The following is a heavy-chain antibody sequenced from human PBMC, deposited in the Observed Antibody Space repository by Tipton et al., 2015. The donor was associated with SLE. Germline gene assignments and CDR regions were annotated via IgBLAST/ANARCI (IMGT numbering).Heavy chain of an antibody. CDR3: ARGAGPITSFGNYYYYYYMDV. J-gene: IGHJ6*03. V-gene: IGHV1-46*01. Sequence: QLVQSGAEVKKPGASVKVSCKASGYTFTSYYMHWVRQAPGQGLEWMGIINPSGGSPSYAQKFQGRVTMTRDTSTSTVYMELSSLRSEDTAVYYCARGAGPITSFGNYYYYYYMDVWGKGTTVTVSS. CDR1: GYTFTSYY. CDR2: INPSGGSP. D-gene: IGHD3-16*01.